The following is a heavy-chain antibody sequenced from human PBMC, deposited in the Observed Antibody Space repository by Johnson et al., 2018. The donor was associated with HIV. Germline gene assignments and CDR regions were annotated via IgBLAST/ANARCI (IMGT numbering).Heavy chain of an antibody. CDR1: GFTFSSYD. CDR2: IGTAGDT. Sequence: VQLVESGGGLVQPGGSLRLSCAASGFTFSSYDMHWVRQATGKGLEWVSAIGTAGDTYYPGSVKGRFTISRENAKNSLYLQMNSLRVGDTAVYYCARVGYCSGGSCFSGAFDIWGQGTMVTVSS. D-gene: IGHD2-15*01. CDR3: ARVGYCSGGSCFSGAFDI. J-gene: IGHJ3*02. V-gene: IGHV3-13*01.